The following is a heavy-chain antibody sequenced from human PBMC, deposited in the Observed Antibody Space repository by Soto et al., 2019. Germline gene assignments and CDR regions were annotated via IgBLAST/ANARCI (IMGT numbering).Heavy chain of an antibody. V-gene: IGHV4-39*01. CDR3: ARRLYYDSSGFEGGGMDV. CDR1: GGSISSNSYY. J-gene: IGHJ6*02. CDR2: IYYSGST. Sequence: PSETLSLTCTVSGGSISSNSYYWGWIRQPPGKGLEWIGSIYYSGSTYYNPSLKSRVTISVDTSKNQFSLKLISVTAADTAVYYCARRLYYDSSGFEGGGMDVWGQGTTVTVSS. D-gene: IGHD3-22*01.